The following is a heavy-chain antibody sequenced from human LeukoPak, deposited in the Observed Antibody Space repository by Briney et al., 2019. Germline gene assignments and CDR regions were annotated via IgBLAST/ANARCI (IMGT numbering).Heavy chain of an antibody. CDR1: GFTFSSYI. Sequence: PGGSLRLSCEASGFTFSSYIMTWVRQAPGKGLEWVSTIKGSAEATFYADSVKDRFTISRDNSKNTLYLQMNSLRAEDTAVYYCARPYSYGPIDYWGQGTLVTVSS. CDR3: ARPYSYGPIDY. D-gene: IGHD5-18*01. CDR2: IKGSAEAT. V-gene: IGHV3-23*01. J-gene: IGHJ4*02.